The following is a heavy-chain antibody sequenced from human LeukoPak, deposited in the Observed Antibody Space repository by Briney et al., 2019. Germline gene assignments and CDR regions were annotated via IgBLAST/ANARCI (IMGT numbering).Heavy chain of an antibody. CDR1: GFTFSSYW. Sequence: GGSLGLSCAASGFTFSSYWMSWVRQAPGKGLEWVANIKQDGGEKYYVDSVEGRFTISRDNAKNSLYLQMNSLRAEDTAVYYCARVGSKDYGDLFDPWGQGTLVTVSS. V-gene: IGHV3-7*01. CDR3: ARVGSKDYGDLFDP. J-gene: IGHJ5*02. CDR2: IKQDGGEK. D-gene: IGHD4-17*01.